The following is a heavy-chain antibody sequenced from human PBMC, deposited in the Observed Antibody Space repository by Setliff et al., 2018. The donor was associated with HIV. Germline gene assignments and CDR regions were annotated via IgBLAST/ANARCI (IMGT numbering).Heavy chain of an antibody. J-gene: IGHJ5*02. CDR1: GGSISNSRYY. CDR2: IHYRGST. CDR3: ASRVYYYDSSGYLREEGFDP. Sequence: ETLSLTCTVSGGSISNSRYYWSWIRQPPGKGLEWIGSIHYRGSTYYNPSLKSRVTISVDTSKNQFSLKLSSVTAADAAVYYCASRVYYYDSSGYLREEGFDPWGQGTLVTVSS. D-gene: IGHD3-22*01. V-gene: IGHV4-39*01.